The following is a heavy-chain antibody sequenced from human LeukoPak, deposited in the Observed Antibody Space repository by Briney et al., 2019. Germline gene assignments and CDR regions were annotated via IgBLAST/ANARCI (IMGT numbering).Heavy chain of an antibody. CDR1: GFTFSSYS. CDR2: ISSSSSYI. V-gene: IGHV3-21*04. Sequence: GGSLRLSCAASGFTFSSYSMNWVRQAPGKGLGWVSSISSSSSYIYYADSVKGRFTISRDNAKNTLYLQMNSLRAEDTAVFYCAKHKSTSSHYHFDYWGQGTLVTVSS. D-gene: IGHD2-2*01. J-gene: IGHJ4*02. CDR3: AKHKSTSSHYHFDY.